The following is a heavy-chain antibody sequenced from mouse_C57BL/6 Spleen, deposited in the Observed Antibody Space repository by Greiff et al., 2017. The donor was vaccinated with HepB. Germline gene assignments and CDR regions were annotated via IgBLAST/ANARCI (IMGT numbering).Heavy chain of an antibody. J-gene: IGHJ4*01. CDR3: ARFPYDYDGYYAMDY. D-gene: IGHD2-4*01. V-gene: IGHV1-59*01. CDR2: IDPSDSYT. CDR1: GYTFTSYW. Sequence: QVQLQQPGAELVRPGTSVKLSCKASGYTFTSYWMHWVKQRPGQGLEWIGVIDPSDSYTNYNQKFKGKATLTVDTSSSTAYMQLSSLTSEDSAVYYCARFPYDYDGYYAMDYWGQGTSVTVSS.